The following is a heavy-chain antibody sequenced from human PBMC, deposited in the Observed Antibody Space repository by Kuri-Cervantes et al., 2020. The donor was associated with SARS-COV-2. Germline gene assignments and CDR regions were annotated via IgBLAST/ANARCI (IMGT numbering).Heavy chain of an antibody. CDR3: VRGDAEVGAAPDGT. CDR2: ISSKSTET. Sequence: GESLKISCAASGFTFIDHYMNWVRQAPGKGLEWVSYISSKSTETNYADSVKGRFTISRDNAKSLVYLQLDSLRIEDTAIYYCVRGDAEVGAAPDGTWGQGTVVTVSS. CDR1: GFTFIDHY. J-gene: IGHJ1*01. V-gene: IGHV3-11*06. D-gene: IGHD2-15*01.